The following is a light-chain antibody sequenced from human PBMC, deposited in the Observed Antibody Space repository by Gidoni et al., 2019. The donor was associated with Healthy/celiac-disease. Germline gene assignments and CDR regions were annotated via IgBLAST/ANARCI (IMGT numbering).Light chain of an antibody. Sequence: AIRTTQSPSSFSASTGDRVTITCRASQGISSYLAWYQQKPGEAPKLLIFAASTLQGGVPSRFSGGGSGTDFTLTISCLQSEDFATYYCHQYYSCPWTFGEGTKVEIK. CDR1: QGISSY. CDR2: AAS. J-gene: IGKJ1*01. V-gene: IGKV1-8*01. CDR3: HQYYSCPWT.